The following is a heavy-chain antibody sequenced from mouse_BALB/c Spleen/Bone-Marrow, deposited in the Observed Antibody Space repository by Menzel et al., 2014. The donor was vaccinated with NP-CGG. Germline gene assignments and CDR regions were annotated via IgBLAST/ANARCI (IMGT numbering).Heavy chain of an antibody. V-gene: IGHV1S127*01. CDR3: TRGDYDWYFDV. D-gene: IGHD2-4*01. CDR2: IDPSDSYT. CDR1: GYTLTSYW. J-gene: IGHJ1*01. Sequence: VKLMESGAELVKPGASVKMSCKASGYTLTSYWMHWVEQRPGQGLEWIGVIDPSDSYTSYNQKFKGKATLTVDTSSSTAYMQLSSLTSEDSAVYYCTRGDYDWYFDVWGAGTTVTVSS.